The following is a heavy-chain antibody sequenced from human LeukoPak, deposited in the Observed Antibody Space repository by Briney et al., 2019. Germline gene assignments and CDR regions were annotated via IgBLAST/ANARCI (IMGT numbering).Heavy chain of an antibody. CDR3: ARDGGRYSSSRASDY. D-gene: IGHD6-6*01. CDR1: GYTFTNYG. V-gene: IGHV1-18*01. Sequence: ASVKVSCKASGYTFTNYGISWVRQAPGQGLEWVGCISAYNGNTNYAQKVQDRVTMTPDTSTSTASMELRSLRSDDTAVYYCARDGGRYSSSRASDYWGQGTLVTVSS. CDR2: ISAYNGNT. J-gene: IGHJ4*02.